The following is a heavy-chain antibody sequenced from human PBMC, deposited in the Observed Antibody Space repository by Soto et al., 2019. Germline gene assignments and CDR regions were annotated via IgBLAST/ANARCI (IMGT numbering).Heavy chain of an antibody. J-gene: IGHJ5*02. CDR3: ARANHLVLANP. CDR2: ISAYNGNT. CDR1: GYTFTRYG. Sequence: QVQLVQSGAEVKKPGASVKVSCKASGYTFTRYGISWVRKCPRQGLEWMGLISAYNGNTNSAQKLWGRVIMTTDTSKIIAHIALMRPRSDDTALDYSARANHLVLANPWGQGTLVNVSS. V-gene: IGHV1-18*01. D-gene: IGHD5-12*01.